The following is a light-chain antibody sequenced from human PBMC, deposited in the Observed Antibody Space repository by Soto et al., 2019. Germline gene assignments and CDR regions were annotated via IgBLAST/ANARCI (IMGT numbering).Light chain of an antibody. J-gene: IGLJ1*01. CDR3: SSYAGSNNYV. CDR1: SGDVGGYNY. Sequence: QSVLTQPPSASGPPGQSVTISCTGTSGDVGGYNYVSWYQQHPGKAPKLMIYEVSKRPSGVPDRFSGSKSGNTASLTVSGLQAEDEADYYCSSYAGSNNYVFGTGTKVTVL. CDR2: EVS. V-gene: IGLV2-8*01.